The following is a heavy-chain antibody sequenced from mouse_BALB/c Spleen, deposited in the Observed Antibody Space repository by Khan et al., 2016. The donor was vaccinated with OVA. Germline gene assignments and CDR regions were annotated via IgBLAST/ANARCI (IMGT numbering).Heavy chain of an antibody. V-gene: IGHV2-2*02. CDR2: IWSAGST. CDR3: ARRGYDYGRGGLIAY. CDR1: GFSLTNYS. J-gene: IGHJ3*01. D-gene: IGHD2-4*01. Sequence: QVQLKESGPGLVQPSQSLSITCTVSGFSLTNYSVHWVRQSPGKGLEWLGVIWSAGSTDYNAAFISRLTIRKDNSRSQVFFIMNSLQPNDTARYYSARRGYDYGRGGLIAYWGQGTLVTVSA.